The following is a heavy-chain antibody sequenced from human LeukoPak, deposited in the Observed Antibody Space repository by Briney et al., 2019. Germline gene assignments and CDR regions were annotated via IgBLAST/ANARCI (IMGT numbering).Heavy chain of an antibody. J-gene: IGHJ4*02. Sequence: GGSLRLSCAASGFNFSKPWMSWVRQARGKGLERVASIKLDGSDKYYLDAVKGRFTISRDNAKSSLFLEMNSLRAEDTAVYYCVRNGGSFDYWGQGTLVTVSS. CDR1: GFNFSKPW. V-gene: IGHV3-7*01. CDR3: VRNGGSFDY. D-gene: IGHD2-15*01. CDR2: IKLDGSDK.